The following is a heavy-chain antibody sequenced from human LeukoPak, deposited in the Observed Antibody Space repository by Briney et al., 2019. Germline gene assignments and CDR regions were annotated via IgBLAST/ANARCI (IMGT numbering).Heavy chain of an antibody. CDR1: GFTFSSYS. CDR3: XSRFDY. CDR2: ISSSSSNI. J-gene: IGHJ4*02. Sequence: LXXXCAASGFTFSSYSMYWVRQAPGKGLEWVSYISSSSSNIYYADSVKGRFTISRDNAKNSFYLQMKSLRAEDTAVYYCXSRFDYWGQGTLVTVSS. V-gene: IGHV3-48*01. D-gene: IGHD2-2*01.